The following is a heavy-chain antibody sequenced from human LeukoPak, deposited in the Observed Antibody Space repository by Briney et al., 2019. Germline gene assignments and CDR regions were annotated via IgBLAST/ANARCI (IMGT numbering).Heavy chain of an antibody. CDR1: GGSISSGGYS. D-gene: IGHD1-20*01. V-gene: IGHV2-70*16. CDR2: IDWDDDE. J-gene: IGHJ2*01. Sequence: TLSLTCTVSGGSISSGGYSWSWIRQPPGKALEWLARIDWDDDEFYSPSLKTRLTISKDTSKNQVVLTLTNMDPVDTATYFCARFITPQTIDGYFDLWGRGTLVTVSS. CDR3: ARFITPQTIDGYFDL.